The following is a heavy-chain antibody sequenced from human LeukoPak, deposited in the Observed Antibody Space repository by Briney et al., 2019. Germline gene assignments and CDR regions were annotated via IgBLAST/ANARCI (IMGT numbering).Heavy chain of an antibody. CDR1: GGSISSSSYY. CDR2: IYYSGST. CDR3: ARDVPYYMDV. J-gene: IGHJ6*03. Sequence: KPSETLSLTCTVSGGSISSSSYYWGWIRQPPGKGLEWIGSIYYSGSTYYNPSLKSRVTISVDTSKNQFSLKLSSVTAADTAVYYCARDVPYYMDVWGKGTTVTVSS. V-gene: IGHV4-39*07.